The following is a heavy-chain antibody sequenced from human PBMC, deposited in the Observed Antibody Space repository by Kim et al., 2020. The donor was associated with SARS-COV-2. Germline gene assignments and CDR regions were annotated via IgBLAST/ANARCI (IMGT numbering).Heavy chain of an antibody. CDR2: IYYSGST. D-gene: IGHD3-10*01. V-gene: IGHV4-39*01. Sequence: SETLSLTCTVSGGSISSSSYYWGWIRQPPGKGLEWIGSIYYSGSTYYNPSLKSRVTISVDTSKNQFSLKLSSVTAADTAVYYCARLDNMVRGSNWFDPWG. CDR1: GGSISSSSYY. CDR3: ARLDNMVRGSNWFDP. J-gene: IGHJ5*02.